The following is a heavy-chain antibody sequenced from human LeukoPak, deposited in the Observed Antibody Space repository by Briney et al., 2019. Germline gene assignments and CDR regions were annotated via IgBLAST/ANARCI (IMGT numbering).Heavy chain of an antibody. CDR1: GGSFTGYY. Sequence: SETLSLTCDVSGGSFTGYYWTWIRQPPGKGLEWIGEIHYSGSATYNPSLKSRVTISVDTSKNQFSLKMNSVTAADTAVYYCARGQWFRAFWSRGTPVTVSS. CDR3: ARGQWFRAF. D-gene: IGHD3-10*01. CDR2: IHYSGSA. J-gene: IGHJ4*02. V-gene: IGHV4-34*01.